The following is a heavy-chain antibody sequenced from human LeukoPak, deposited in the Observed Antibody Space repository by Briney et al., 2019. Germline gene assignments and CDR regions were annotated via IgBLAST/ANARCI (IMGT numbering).Heavy chain of an antibody. CDR2: INSDGSST. CDR1: GFTFSSYA. J-gene: IGHJ5*02. V-gene: IGHV3-74*01. Sequence: GGSLRLSCAASGFTFSSYAMSWVRHAPGKGLVWVSRINSDGSSTSYADSVKGRFTISRDNAKNTLYLQMNSLRAEDTAVYYCARAVAAAGTLRFDPWGQGTLVSVSS. D-gene: IGHD6-13*01. CDR3: ARAVAAAGTLRFDP.